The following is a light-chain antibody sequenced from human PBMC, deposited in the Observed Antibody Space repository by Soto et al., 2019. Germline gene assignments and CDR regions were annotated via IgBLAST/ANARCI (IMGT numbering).Light chain of an antibody. Sequence: EIILTQSPASLSVSPGERATLSCRASQSVNNNLAWYQQKPGQAPRLLIYGASTRATGIPGRFRGSGSGTEFPLTLTSLQSEDFAVYFLPQDNNLPPDTFGQGTKLEIK. CDR1: QSVNNN. V-gene: IGKV3-15*01. CDR2: GAS. CDR3: PQDNNLPPDT. J-gene: IGKJ2*01.